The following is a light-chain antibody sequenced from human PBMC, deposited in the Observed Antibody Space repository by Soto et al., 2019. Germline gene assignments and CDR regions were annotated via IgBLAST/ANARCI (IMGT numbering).Light chain of an antibody. CDR3: NSYATGNTRV. Sequence: QSALTQPASVSGSPGQSITISCTGSSSDIGDYDYVSWYQQHPGKAPKVLISEVSNRPSGVSNRFSGSESGNTASLTISGLRAEDEADYYCNSYATGNTRVFGTGTKVTVL. V-gene: IGLV2-14*01. J-gene: IGLJ1*01. CDR1: SSDIGDYDY. CDR2: EVS.